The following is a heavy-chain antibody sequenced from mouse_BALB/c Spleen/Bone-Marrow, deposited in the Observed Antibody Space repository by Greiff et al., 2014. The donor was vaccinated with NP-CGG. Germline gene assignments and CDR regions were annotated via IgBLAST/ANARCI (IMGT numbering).Heavy chain of an antibody. CDR3: ARGYGNPYYFDY. CDR1: DSEVFPIAY. CDR2: ILPSIGRT. Sequence: VQLQQSGSELRSPGSSVKLSCKDFDSEVFPIAYMSWVRQKPGHGFEWIGDILPSIGRTIYGEKFEDKATLDADTVSNTAYLXXNXXXXEDXAIYYCARGYGNPYYFDYWGQGTTLTVSS. D-gene: IGHD2-1*01. V-gene: IGHV15-2*02. J-gene: IGHJ2*01.